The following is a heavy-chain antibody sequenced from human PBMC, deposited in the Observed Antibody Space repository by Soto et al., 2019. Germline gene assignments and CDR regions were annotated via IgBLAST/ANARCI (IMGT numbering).Heavy chain of an antibody. CDR2: INTAGDT. J-gene: IGHJ4*01. CDR3: VRGRDSGLYYFDP. V-gene: IGHV3-13*01. D-gene: IGHD3-10*01. Sequence: EVQLVESGGDLVQPGGSLRLSCAASGFTFGIYDMHWVRQATGKGLEWVSTINTAGDTYSPGSAKGRFTISRENAKNSLYLQMNSLRVDDTAVYFCVRGRDSGLYYFDPWGHGTLVTVSS. CDR1: GFTFGIYD.